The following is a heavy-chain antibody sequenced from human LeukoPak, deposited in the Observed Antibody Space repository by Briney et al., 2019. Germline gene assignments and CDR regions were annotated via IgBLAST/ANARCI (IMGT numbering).Heavy chain of an antibody. V-gene: IGHV3-73*01. CDR2: IRSKANSYAT. D-gene: IGHD3-10*01. J-gene: IGHJ5*02. CDR3: TRPFMVRGVDNWFDP. Sequence: PSETLSLTCTVSGVSISGSNYYWALIRQPPGKGLEWIGRIRSKANSYATAYAASVKGRFTISRDDSKNTAYLQMNSLKTEDTAVYYCTRPFMVRGVDNWFDPWGQGTLVTVSS. CDR1: GVSISGSN.